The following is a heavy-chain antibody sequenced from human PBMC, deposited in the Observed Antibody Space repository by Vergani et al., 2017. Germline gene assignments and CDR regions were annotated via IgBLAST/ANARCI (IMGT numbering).Heavy chain of an antibody. CDR1: GGSISSYY. D-gene: IGHD3-22*01. J-gene: IGHJ3*02. Sequence: QLQLQESGPGLVKPSETLSLTCTVSGGSISSYYWSWIRQPPGKGLEWIGYIYYSGSTNYNPSLKSRVTISVDTSKNQFSLKLSSVTAADTAVYYCARNYYDSSGYTDAFDIWGQGTMVTVSS. CDR2: IYYSGST. V-gene: IGHV4-59*01. CDR3: ARNYYDSSGYTDAFDI.